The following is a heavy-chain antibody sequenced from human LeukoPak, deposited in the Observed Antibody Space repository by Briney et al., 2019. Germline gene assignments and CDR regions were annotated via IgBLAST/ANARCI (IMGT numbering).Heavy chain of an antibody. CDR1: GGTFSSYA. V-gene: IGHV1-69*06. Sequence: ASVKVSCKASGGTFSSYAISWVRQAPGQGLEWMGGIIPIFGTANYAQKFQGRVTITADKSTSTAYMELSSLRSEDTAVYYCARPRFRYCSGGSCSNAFDIWGQGTMVTVSS. CDR3: ARPRFRYCSGGSCSNAFDI. CDR2: IIPIFGTA. D-gene: IGHD2-15*01. J-gene: IGHJ3*02.